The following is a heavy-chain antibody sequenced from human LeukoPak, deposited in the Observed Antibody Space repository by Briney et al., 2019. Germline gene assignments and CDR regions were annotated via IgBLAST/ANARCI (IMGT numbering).Heavy chain of an antibody. J-gene: IGHJ4*02. CDR1: GYTFTSYY. D-gene: IGHD6-13*01. V-gene: IGHV1-46*03. CDR3: TRLGSSSGKGY. CDR2: INPSGGST. Sequence: ASVKVSCKASGYTFTSYYMHWVRQAPGQGLGWMGIINPSGGSTSYAQKFQGRVTMTRDMSTSTAYMELSSLRSEDTAVYYCTRLGSSSGKGYWGQGTLVTVSS.